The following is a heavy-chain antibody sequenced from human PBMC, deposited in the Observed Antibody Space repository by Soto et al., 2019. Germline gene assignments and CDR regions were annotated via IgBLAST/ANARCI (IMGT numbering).Heavy chain of an antibody. CDR2: INHSGST. Sequence: QVQLQQWGAGLLKPSETLSLTCAVYGGSFSGYYWSWIRQPPGKGLEWIGEINHSGSTNYNPSLKSRVTISVDPSQNQFSPKLSSVTAAATAVYYCARTLDDFWSGHPLAYWGQGTLVTVSS. CDR3: ARTLDDFWSGHPLAY. J-gene: IGHJ4*02. V-gene: IGHV4-34*01. CDR1: GGSFSGYY. D-gene: IGHD3-3*01.